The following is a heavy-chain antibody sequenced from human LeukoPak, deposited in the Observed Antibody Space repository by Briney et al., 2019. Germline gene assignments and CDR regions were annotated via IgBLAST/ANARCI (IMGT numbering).Heavy chain of an antibody. CDR3: AKVDLLYYYDSSGSPRAAFDI. CDR2: ISYDGSNK. Sequence: PGGSLRLSCAASGFTFSSYTMHWVRQAPGKGLEWVAVISYDGSNKYYADSVKGRFTISRDNSKNTLYLQMNSLRAEDTAVYYCAKVDLLYYYDSSGSPRAAFDIWGQGTMVTVSS. CDR1: GFTFSSYT. V-gene: IGHV3-30-3*01. J-gene: IGHJ3*02. D-gene: IGHD3-22*01.